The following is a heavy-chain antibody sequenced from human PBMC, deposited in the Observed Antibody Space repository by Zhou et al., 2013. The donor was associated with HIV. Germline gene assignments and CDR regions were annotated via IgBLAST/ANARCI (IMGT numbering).Heavy chain of an antibody. Sequence: QVQLLQSGAEVKKPGASVKVSCKASGFTFTGGFGISWVRQAPGQGLEWMGGIIPIFGTANYAQKFHGRVTMTTDTSTSTAYMEVRSLRSDDTAVYYCARVLFDRFDYWGQGTLVTVSS. CDR1: GFTFTGGFG. V-gene: IGHV1-18*01. CDR2: IIPIFGTA. CDR3: ARVLFDRFDY. J-gene: IGHJ4*02. D-gene: IGHD3-9*01.